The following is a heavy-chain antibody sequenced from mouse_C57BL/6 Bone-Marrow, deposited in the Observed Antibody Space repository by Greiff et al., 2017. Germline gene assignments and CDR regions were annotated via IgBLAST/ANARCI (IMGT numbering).Heavy chain of an antibody. V-gene: IGHV2-9-1*01. Sequence: QVQLKESGPGLVAPSQSLSITCTVSGFSLTSYAISWVRQPPGKGLEWLGVIWTGGGTKYNSALKSRLSISKDNSKSQVFLKMKTLQTDDAASYYCARNRLITTVGGFAYLGQGTLVTVSA. J-gene: IGHJ3*01. CDR2: IWTGGGT. D-gene: IGHD1-1*01. CDR1: GFSLTSYA. CDR3: ARNRLITTVGGFAY.